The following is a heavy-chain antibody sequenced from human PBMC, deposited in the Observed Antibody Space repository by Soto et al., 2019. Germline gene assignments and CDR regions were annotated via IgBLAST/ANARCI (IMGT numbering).Heavy chain of an antibody. J-gene: IGHJ4*02. CDR2: IYYSGST. CDR1: GGSISSSSYY. Sequence: SDTLSLTCTVSGGSISSSSYYWGWIRQPPGKGLEWIGSIYYSGSTYYNPSLKSRVTISVDTSKNQFSLKLSSVTAADTAVYYCARTTHDYGDPFDYWGQGTLVTVSS. CDR3: ARTTHDYGDPFDY. V-gene: IGHV4-39*01. D-gene: IGHD4-17*01.